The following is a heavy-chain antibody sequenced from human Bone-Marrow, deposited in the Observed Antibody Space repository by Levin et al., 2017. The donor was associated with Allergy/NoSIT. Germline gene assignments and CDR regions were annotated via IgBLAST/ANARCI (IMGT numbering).Heavy chain of an antibody. CDR1: GYSISSGYL. Sequence: SETLSLTCAVSGYSISSGYLWGWIRQPPGKGLEWIGSIYHSGSTYYNPSLKSRVTISVDTSKNQFSLKLSSVTAADTAVYYCARYDYGDYLYYFDSWGQGTLVTVSS. CDR3: ARYDYGDYLYYFDS. D-gene: IGHD4-17*01. J-gene: IGHJ4*02. V-gene: IGHV4-38-2*01. CDR2: IYHSGST.